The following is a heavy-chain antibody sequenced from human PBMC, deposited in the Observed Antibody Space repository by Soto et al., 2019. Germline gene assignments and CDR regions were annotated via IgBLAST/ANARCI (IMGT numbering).Heavy chain of an antibody. V-gene: IGHV4-39*01. CDR1: GASISVQSYY. CDR3: TRRYNWNDYYFDP. D-gene: IGHD1-20*01. J-gene: IGHJ5*02. CDR2: SYYSGTT. Sequence: LSLTCTVSGASISVQSYYWTWIRQPPGKGLEWIGSSYYSGTTYFNPSLKSRAAISVDTSNNQFSLRLTSVTAADTAVYYCTRRYNWNDYYFDPWGQGTLVTVS.